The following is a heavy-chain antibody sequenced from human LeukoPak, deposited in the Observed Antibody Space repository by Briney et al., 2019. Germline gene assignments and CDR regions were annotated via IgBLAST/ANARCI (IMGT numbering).Heavy chain of an antibody. CDR2: INPSGGST. J-gene: IGHJ4*02. CDR3: AKSESYSSGYYYEPWAASYYFDY. CDR1: GYTFTSYY. Sequence: ASVTVSCTASGYTFTSYYMHWVRQAPGQGLEWMGIINPSGGSTSYAQKFQGRVTMTRDTSTSTVYMELSSLRSEDTAVYYCAKSESYSSGYYYEPWAASYYFDYWGQGTLVTVSS. D-gene: IGHD3-22*01. V-gene: IGHV1-46*01.